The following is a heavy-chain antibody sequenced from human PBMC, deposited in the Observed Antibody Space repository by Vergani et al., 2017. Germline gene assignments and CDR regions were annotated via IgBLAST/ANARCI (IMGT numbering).Heavy chain of an antibody. CDR3: ARDRVDTAMETLVDY. CDR1: GFTFSSYA. J-gene: IGHJ4*02. V-gene: IGHV3-30-3*01. D-gene: IGHD5-18*01. CDR2: ISYDGSNK. Sequence: QVQLVESGGGVVQPGRSLRLSCAASGFTFSSYAMHWVRQAPGKGLEWVAVISYDGSNKYYADSVKGRFTISRDNSKNTLYLQMNSLRAEDTAVYYCARDRVDTAMETLVDYWGQGTLVTVSS.